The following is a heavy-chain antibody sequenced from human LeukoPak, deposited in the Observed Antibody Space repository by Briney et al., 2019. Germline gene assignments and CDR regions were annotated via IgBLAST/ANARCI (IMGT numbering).Heavy chain of an antibody. CDR3: AEYYDSSGVI. Sequence: SETLSLTCTVSGGSISSYYWSWIRQPPGKGLEWIGYIYYSGSTNYNPSLKSRVTISVDTSKNQFSLKLSSVTAADTAVYYCAEYYDSSGVIWGQGTMVTVSS. J-gene: IGHJ3*02. V-gene: IGHV4-59*01. D-gene: IGHD3-22*01. CDR1: GGSISSYY. CDR2: IYYSGST.